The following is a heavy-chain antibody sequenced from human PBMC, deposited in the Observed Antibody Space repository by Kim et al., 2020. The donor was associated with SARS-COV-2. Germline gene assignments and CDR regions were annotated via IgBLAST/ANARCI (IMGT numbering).Heavy chain of an antibody. CDR3: ARDKPNYYGSGSAYYFDY. D-gene: IGHD3-10*01. J-gene: IGHJ4*02. V-gene: IGHV3-11*06. Sequence: KGRFTIYRDNAKNSLYLQMNSLRAEDTAVYYCARDKPNYYGSGSAYYFDYWGQGTLVTVSS.